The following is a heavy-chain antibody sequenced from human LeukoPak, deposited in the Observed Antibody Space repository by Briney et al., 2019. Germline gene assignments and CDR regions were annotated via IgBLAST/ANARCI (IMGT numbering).Heavy chain of an antibody. J-gene: IGHJ4*02. D-gene: IGHD3-22*01. CDR3: ARDTYYYDSSGYWADY. CDR1: GGTFSSYA. V-gene: IGHV1-69*06. CDR2: IIPIFGTA. Sequence: GASVKVSCKASGGTFSSYAISWVRQAPGQGLEWMGGIIPIFGTANYAQKFQGRVTITADKSTSTAYMELSSLRSEDTAVYYCARDTYYYDSSGYWADYWGQGTLVTVSS.